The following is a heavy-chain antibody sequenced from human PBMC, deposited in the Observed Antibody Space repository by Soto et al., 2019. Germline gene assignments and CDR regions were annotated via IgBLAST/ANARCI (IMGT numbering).Heavy chain of an antibody. D-gene: IGHD6-19*01. CDR3: ARGKSSGPLYYFDT. J-gene: IGHJ4*02. V-gene: IGHV4-34*01. Sequence: KPSETLSLTCVVYNGSFSDYFWNWIRQPPGKGLEWIGEIKESGFATYNPSLKRRVTMSVDTANNQFSLKVTSVTAADTAVYYCARGKSSGPLYYFDTWGQGTLVTVSS. CDR2: IKESGFA. CDR1: NGSFSDYF.